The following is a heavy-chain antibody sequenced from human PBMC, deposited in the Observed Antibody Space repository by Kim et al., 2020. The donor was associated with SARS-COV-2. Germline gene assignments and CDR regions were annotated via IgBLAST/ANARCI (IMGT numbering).Heavy chain of an antibody. CDR1: GFTFSSYS. CDR3: ARGGDVLPRQDDTTDY. Sequence: GGSLRLSCAASGFTFSSYSMNWVRQAPGKGLEWVSSISSSSSYIYYADSVKGRFTISRDNAKNSLYLQMNSLRAEDTAVYYCARGGDVLPRQDDTTDYWGQGTLVTVSS. J-gene: IGHJ4*02. CDR2: ISSSSSYI. D-gene: IGHD1-1*01. V-gene: IGHV3-21*01.